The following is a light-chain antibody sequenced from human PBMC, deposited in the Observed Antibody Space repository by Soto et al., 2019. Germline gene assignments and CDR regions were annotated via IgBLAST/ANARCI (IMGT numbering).Light chain of an antibody. CDR3: QHSYSTHPIT. V-gene: IGKV4-1*01. Sequence: IVVTQSPDSLAVSLGERATISCKSSQSVLYSSNNKNYLAWYQQKPGQSTKVMIYATSNLQTGVPSRFSGSGSGTDFTLTLSSLQPDDFATYYCQHSYSTHPITFGQGTRLEIK. CDR1: QSVLYSSNNKNY. CDR2: ATS. J-gene: IGKJ5*01.